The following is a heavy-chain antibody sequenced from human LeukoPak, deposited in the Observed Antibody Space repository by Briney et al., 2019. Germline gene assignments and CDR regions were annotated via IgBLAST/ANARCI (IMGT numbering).Heavy chain of an antibody. CDR3: ARKQQQLVRWYYYYYMDV. D-gene: IGHD6-13*01. Sequence: PSETLCLTCAVYGGSFSGYYLSWIRQPPGKGLEWIGEINHSGSTKYYPALKRRVTILVDTSKNQYSLKLSSVTAADPAVYYCARKQQQLVRWYYYYYMDVWGKGTTATVSS. V-gene: IGHV4-34*01. CDR2: INHSGST. CDR1: GGSFSGYY. J-gene: IGHJ6*03.